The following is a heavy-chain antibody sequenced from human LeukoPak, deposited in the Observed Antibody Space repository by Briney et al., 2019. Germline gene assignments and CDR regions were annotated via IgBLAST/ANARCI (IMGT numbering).Heavy chain of an antibody. CDR1: GGSISNYY. CDR2: IYYSGST. J-gene: IGHJ4*02. Sequence: SSETLSLTCTVSGGSISNYYWSWIRQPPGKGLEWIWYIYYSGSTKYNPSLKSRLTISVDTSKNQVSLKLSSVTAADTAMYYCARHIGIWGWDYWGQGTLVSVSS. V-gene: IGHV4-59*08. CDR3: ARHIGIWGWDY. D-gene: IGHD2-15*01.